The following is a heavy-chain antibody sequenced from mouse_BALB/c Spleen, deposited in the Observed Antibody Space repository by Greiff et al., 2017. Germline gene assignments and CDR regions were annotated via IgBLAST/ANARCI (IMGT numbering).Heavy chain of an antibody. CDR3: ARGNDYDYAMDY. CDR1: GYAFTNYW. V-gene: IGHV1-63*01. CDR2: IYPGSGNT. Sequence: QVQLKQSGAELVRPGTSVKISCKASGYAFTNYWLGWVKQRPGHGLEWIGDIYPGSGNTYYNEKFKGKATLTADKSSSTAYMQLSSLTSEDSAVYFCARGNDYDYAMDYWGQGTSVTVSS. D-gene: IGHD2-4*01. J-gene: IGHJ4*01.